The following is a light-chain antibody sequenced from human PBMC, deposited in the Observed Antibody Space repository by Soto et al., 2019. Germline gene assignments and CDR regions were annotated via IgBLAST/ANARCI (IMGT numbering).Light chain of an antibody. CDR2: PAS. V-gene: IGKV1-12*01. CDR1: QPISSW. CDR3: QQGYNFPRA. J-gene: IGKJ1*01. Sequence: DIRMTQSPSSISASVGDRVTITCRASQPISSWLAWYQQVPGQAPYLLIYPASTLQSGVPSRFSGSGSGTDFTLTINSLQPEDFATYYCQQGYNFPRAFGQGTRVEI.